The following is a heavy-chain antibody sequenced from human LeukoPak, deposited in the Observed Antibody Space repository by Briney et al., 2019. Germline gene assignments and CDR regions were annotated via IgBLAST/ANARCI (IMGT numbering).Heavy chain of an antibody. D-gene: IGHD3-9*01. CDR3: ASMTGSDHYYFDY. Sequence: SETLSLTCTVSSYSISSGYYWGWIRQPPGKGLVWIGSIYHSGSTYFNPSLKSRVTISVDTSKNQFSLKLSSVTAADTAVYYCASMTGSDHYYFDYWGQGSLVTVSP. J-gene: IGHJ4*02. CDR1: SYSISSGYY. CDR2: IYHSGST. V-gene: IGHV4-38-2*02.